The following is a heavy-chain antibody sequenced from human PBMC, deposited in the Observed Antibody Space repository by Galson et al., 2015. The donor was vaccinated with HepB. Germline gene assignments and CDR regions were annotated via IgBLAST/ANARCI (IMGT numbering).Heavy chain of an antibody. V-gene: IGHV1-3*01. D-gene: IGHD4-17*01. CDR2: INAGNGNT. J-gene: IGHJ3*02. CDR1: GYTFTSYA. Sequence: SVKVSCKASGYTFTSYAMHWVRQAPGQRLEWMGWINAGNGNTKYSQKFQGRVTITRDTSASTAYMELSSLRSEDTAVYYCARAGEGFYGDYGDYERADAFDIWGQGTMVTVSS. CDR3: ARAGEGFYGDYGDYERADAFDI.